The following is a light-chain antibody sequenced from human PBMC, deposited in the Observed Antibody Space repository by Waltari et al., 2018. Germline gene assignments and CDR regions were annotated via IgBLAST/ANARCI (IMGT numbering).Light chain of an antibody. CDR2: DVS. J-gene: IGLJ2*01. CDR1: SSDIGPFNF. CDR3: SSFSSSTAGI. Sequence: QPGLTQPACVSGSPVQSITIPCAATSSDIGPFNFIPEYQQRPGKAPELLVYDVSHRPSGVSTRFSGSKSDNTAALTISGLQAEDEAVYYCSSFSSSTAGIFGGGTKVTVL. V-gene: IGLV2-14*01.